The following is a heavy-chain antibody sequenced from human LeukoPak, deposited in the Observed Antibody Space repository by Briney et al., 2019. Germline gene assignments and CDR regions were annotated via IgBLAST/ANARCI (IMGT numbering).Heavy chain of an antibody. V-gene: IGHV3-21*01. CDR1: GFTFSSYS. Sequence: PGGSLRLSCAASGFTFSSYSMNWVRQAPGKVLEWVSSISSSSSYIYYADSVKGRFTISRDNAKNSLYLQMNSLRAEDTAVYYCARDGRLSSLDYYYYMDVWGKGTTVTVSS. CDR3: ARDGRLSSLDYYYYMDV. D-gene: IGHD6-13*01. CDR2: ISSSSSYI. J-gene: IGHJ6*03.